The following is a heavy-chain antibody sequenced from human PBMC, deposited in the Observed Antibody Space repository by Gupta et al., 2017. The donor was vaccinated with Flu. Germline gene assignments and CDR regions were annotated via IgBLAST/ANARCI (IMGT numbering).Heavy chain of an antibody. CDR1: GGSVSSTDYY. CDR3: TRQRRGFQYGDSNWYFDL. Sequence: QLQLQESGPGLVKPPETLSLPCTVSGGSVSSTDYYWGWIRQPPGKGLEWIGRMYYSGDTSYNPSLKSRVTISVDTSNNQFSLKLSSVTAADTAVYYCTRQRRGFQYGDSNWYFDLWGRGTLVTVSS. V-gene: IGHV4-39*01. J-gene: IGHJ2*01. CDR2: MYYSGDT. D-gene: IGHD4-17*01.